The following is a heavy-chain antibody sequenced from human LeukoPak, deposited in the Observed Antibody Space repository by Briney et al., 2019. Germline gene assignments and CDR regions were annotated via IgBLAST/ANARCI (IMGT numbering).Heavy chain of an antibody. D-gene: IGHD3-9*01. CDR3: ARDLLGSHTGYSSGAWDY. V-gene: IGHV1-24*01. J-gene: IGHJ4*02. CDR2: FDPEDGET. Sequence: ASVKVSCKVSGYTLTELSMHWVRQAPGKGLEWMGGFDPEDGETIYAQKFQGRVTMTEDTSTDTAYMELSSLRAEDTAVYYCARDLLGSHTGYSSGAWDYWGQGTQVTVSS. CDR1: GYTLTELS.